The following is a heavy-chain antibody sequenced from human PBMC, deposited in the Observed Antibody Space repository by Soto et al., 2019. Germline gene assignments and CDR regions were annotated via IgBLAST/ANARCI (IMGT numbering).Heavy chain of an antibody. Sequence: EVQLLESGGGLVQPGGSLRLSCAASGFTFSTYVMTWVRQTPGKGLEWVATVSVSGGNTYYADSVKGRFTISRDNSKNTRYLQMNSLRAEDMAVYYCANSRSSSWSGAFDMWGQGTMVTVSS. D-gene: IGHD6-13*01. V-gene: IGHV3-23*01. CDR3: ANSRSSSWSGAFDM. CDR2: VSVSGGNT. CDR1: GFTFSTYV. J-gene: IGHJ3*02.